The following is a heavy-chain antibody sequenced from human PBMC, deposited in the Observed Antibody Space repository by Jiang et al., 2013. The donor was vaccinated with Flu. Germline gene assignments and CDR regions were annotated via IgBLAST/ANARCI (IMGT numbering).Heavy chain of an antibody. CDR3: AKGARVVEEDWYFDL. V-gene: IGHV3-30*02. D-gene: IGHD2-15*01. J-gene: IGHJ2*01. Sequence: TISRDNSKNTLYLQMNSLRAEDTAVYYCAKGARVVEEDWYFDLWGRGTLVTVSS.